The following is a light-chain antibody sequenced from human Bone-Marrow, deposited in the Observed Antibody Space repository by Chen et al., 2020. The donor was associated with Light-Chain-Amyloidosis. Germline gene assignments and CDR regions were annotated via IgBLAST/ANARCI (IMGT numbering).Light chain of an antibody. J-gene: IGLJ2*01. V-gene: IGLV3-25*03. CDR2: RDT. Sequence: SYKLTQPPSGSVSPGQTARIPCSGDALPTKYAYWYQQKPGQAPVLVIHRDTARPSGISERFSGSSSGTTATLTISGVQAEDEADYHCQSADSSGTYEVIFGGGTKLTVL. CDR1: ALPTKY. CDR3: QSADSSGTYEVI.